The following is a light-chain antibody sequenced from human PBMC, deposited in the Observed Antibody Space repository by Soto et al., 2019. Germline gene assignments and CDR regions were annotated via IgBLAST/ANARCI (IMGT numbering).Light chain of an antibody. V-gene: IGKV4-1*01. CDR2: WAS. CDR3: QQYYNTPLT. CDR1: QTVLSNSNNKNY. Sequence: DIVMTQSPDSLTVSLGERAIFNCRSSQTVLSNSNNKNYLAWYQQKPGQPPKLLIYWASTRQSGVPDRFSGSGSGTDFTLTISSLQAEDVAVYFCQQYYNTPLTFGGGTKVEIK. J-gene: IGKJ4*01.